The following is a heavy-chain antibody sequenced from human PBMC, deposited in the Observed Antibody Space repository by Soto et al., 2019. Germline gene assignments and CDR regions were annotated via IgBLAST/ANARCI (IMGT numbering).Heavy chain of an antibody. CDR3: ARGYTWFDP. CDR2: IKQDGSEK. CDR1: GFTFSSYG. D-gene: IGHD5-18*01. J-gene: IGHJ5*02. Sequence: PGGSLRLSCAASGFTFSSYGMHWVSQAPGKGLEWVANIKQDGSEKYYVDSVKGRFTISRDNAKNSLYLQMNSLRAEDTAVYYCARGYTWFDPWGQGTLVTVSS. V-gene: IGHV3-7*01.